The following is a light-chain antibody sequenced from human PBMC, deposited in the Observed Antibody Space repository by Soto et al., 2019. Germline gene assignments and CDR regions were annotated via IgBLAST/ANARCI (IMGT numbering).Light chain of an antibody. CDR2: DAS. CDR3: QQRSNWPRT. J-gene: IGKJ1*01. CDR1: QSVSIY. V-gene: IGKV3-11*01. Sequence: EIVFTQSPAALSLSPGETATLSCRAIQSVSIYLAWYQQKPGQAPRLLIYDASNRATGIPARFSGSGSETDFTLTISSLESEDFAVYYCQQRSNWPRTFGQGTKVDIK.